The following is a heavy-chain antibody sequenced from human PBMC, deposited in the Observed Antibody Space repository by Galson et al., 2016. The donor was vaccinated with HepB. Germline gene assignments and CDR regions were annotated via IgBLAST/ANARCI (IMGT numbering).Heavy chain of an antibody. D-gene: IGHD1-1*01. Sequence: TLSLTCAVSGGSLSSGGFSWNWIRRPPGKDLEWIGYIFHTGTTSYNPSLKSRVALSIDRSKNLFSLDLKSATAADTALYVCAREVRGEGGERWFDPWGQGTLVIVSS. CDR1: GGSLSSGGFS. J-gene: IGHJ5*02. CDR3: AREVRGEGGERWFDP. V-gene: IGHV4-30-2*01. CDR2: IFHTGTT.